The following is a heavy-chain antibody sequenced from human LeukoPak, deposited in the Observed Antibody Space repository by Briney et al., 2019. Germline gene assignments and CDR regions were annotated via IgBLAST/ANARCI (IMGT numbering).Heavy chain of an antibody. CDR3: AKDRVDGSGSQFDS. Sequence: PGGSLRLSCAASGFTFSSYGMSWVRQAPGKGLEWVSSISGSGAMTYYADSVKGRFTISRDNAMDTIYLQMNSLRVDDTAVYYCAKDRVDGSGSQFDSWGQGTLVTVSS. D-gene: IGHD3-10*01. CDR2: ISGSGAMT. J-gene: IGHJ4*02. CDR1: GFTFSSYG. V-gene: IGHV3-23*01.